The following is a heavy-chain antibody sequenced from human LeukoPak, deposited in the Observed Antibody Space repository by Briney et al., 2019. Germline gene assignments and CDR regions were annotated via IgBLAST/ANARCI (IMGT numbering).Heavy chain of an antibody. CDR3: AREGGFDSSAYYGFDY. CDR2: ISQDGSEK. D-gene: IGHD3-22*01. J-gene: IGHJ4*02. CDR1: GFTFTSYV. V-gene: IGHV3-30*01. Sequence: GGSLRLSCAASGFTFTSYVMNWVRQAPGKGLEWVAFISQDGSEKNYADSVKGRFTISRDNSKDTLYLQMDSLRAEDAAVYYCAREGGFDSSAYYGFDYWGQGTLVTVSS.